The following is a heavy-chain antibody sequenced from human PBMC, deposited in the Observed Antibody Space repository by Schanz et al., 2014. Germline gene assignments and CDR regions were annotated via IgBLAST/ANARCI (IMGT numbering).Heavy chain of an antibody. CDR1: GYTFTDYY. V-gene: IGHV1-2*06. CDR3: ARDSHRRVAGPGY. CDR2: INPNGGST. J-gene: IGHJ4*02. Sequence: QVQLVQSGPEVKKPGASVKVSCKASGYTFTDYYIHWVRQAPGQGPEWMGRINPNGGSTRYTEKFQGRVTMTRDTSISTAYMELNRLRSDDTAVYYCARDSHRRVAGPGYWGQGTLVTVSS.